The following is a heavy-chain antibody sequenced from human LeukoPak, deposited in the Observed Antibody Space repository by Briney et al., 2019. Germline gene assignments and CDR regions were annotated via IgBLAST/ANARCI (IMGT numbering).Heavy chain of an antibody. J-gene: IGHJ4*02. CDR3: ARAPHYGDYGVFFDY. CDR2: IWYDGSNK. CDR1: GFTFSSYG. V-gene: IGHV3-33*01. Sequence: PGGSLRLSCAASGFTFSSYGMHWVRQAPGKGLEWVAVIWYDGSNKYYADSVKGRFTISRDNSKNTLYLQMNSLRAEDTAVYYCARAPHYGDYGVFFDYWGQGTLVTVSS. D-gene: IGHD4-17*01.